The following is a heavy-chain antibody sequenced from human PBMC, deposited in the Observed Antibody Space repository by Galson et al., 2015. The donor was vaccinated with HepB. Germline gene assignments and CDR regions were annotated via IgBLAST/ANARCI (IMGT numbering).Heavy chain of an antibody. CDR3: VTTVRGINY. V-gene: IGHV3-23*01. Sequence: SLRLSCTASGFTFNSYAMAWVRQAPGKGLEWVSVVTSGGEKKIYADSPTGRFLVSREKFRNTLYLQTSSLRADDTAVYYCVTTVRGINYWGQGTLLTVSS. J-gene: IGHJ4*02. CDR2: VTSGGEKK. CDR1: GFTFNSYA. D-gene: IGHD3-10*01.